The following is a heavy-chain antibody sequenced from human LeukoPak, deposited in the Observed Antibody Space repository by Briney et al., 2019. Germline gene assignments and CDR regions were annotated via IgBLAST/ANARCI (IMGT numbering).Heavy chain of an antibody. V-gene: IGHV4-59*08. CDR1: GGSISSYY. Sequence: PSETLSLTCTVSGGSISSYYWSWIRQPPGEGLEWIGYIYYSGSTNYNPSLKSRVTISVDTSKNQFSLKLSSVTAADTAVYYCAGLGRTSYWYFDLWGRGTLVTVSS. CDR2: IYYSGST. J-gene: IGHJ2*01. D-gene: IGHD2-2*01. CDR3: AGLGRTSYWYFDL.